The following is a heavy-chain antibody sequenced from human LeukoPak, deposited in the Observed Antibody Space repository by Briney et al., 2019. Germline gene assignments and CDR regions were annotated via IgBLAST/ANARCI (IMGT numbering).Heavy chain of an antibody. CDR1: GVTFSSYY. Sequence: GGSLSLTCAASGVTFSSYYWSWIRQPPGKGLEWVSAISGSGGSTYYADSVKGLFTISRDTSKNTLYLQMYSPRAEDTAFYYAARGSQENWSDPWGEGSLAT. J-gene: IGHJ5*02. CDR2: ISGSGGST. CDR3: ARGSQENWSDP. V-gene: IGHV3-23*01.